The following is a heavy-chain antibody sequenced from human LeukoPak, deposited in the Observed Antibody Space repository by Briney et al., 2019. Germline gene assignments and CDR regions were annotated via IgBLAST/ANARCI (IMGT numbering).Heavy chain of an antibody. V-gene: IGHV1-18*01. Sequence: ASVKVSCKTSGYKFKNYGISWVRQAPGQGLEWMGWVRADNGKTDYTQKFQDRVTMTADTSTNTAYMELRSLRSDDTAVYYCARDLVRDKYYFDYWGQGTLVTVSS. CDR2: VRADNGKT. J-gene: IGHJ4*02. D-gene: IGHD3-10*01. CDR1: GYKFKNYG. CDR3: ARDLVRDKYYFDY.